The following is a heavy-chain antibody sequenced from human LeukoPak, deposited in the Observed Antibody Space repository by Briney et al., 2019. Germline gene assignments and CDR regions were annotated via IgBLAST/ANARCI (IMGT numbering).Heavy chain of an antibody. J-gene: IGHJ3*02. V-gene: IGHV4-59*01. CDR3: ARVVVVAADDAFDI. CDR2: IYYSGSA. CDR1: GGSISSYY. Sequence: PSETLSLTCTVSGGSISSYYWSWIRQPPGKGLEWVGCIYYSGSANYNHSLKSRVTISVDTSKNQFSLKLSSVSAADRAVFFCARVVVVAADDAFDIGGEGTMVSVPS. D-gene: IGHD2-15*01.